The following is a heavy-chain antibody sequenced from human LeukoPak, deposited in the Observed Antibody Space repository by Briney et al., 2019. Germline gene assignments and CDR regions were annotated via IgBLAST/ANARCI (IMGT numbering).Heavy chain of an antibody. CDR2: IYTSGGT. CDR3: ARGHSSGWLYFDC. CDR1: GGSISSGSYY. J-gene: IGHJ4*02. D-gene: IGHD6-19*01. V-gene: IGHV4-61*02. Sequence: SQTLSLTCTVSGGSISSGSYYWSWIRQPAGKGLEWIGRIYTSGGTNYSPSLKSRVTISADTSKNQFSLKLSSVTAADTAAYYCARGHSSGWLYFDCWGQGTLVTVSS.